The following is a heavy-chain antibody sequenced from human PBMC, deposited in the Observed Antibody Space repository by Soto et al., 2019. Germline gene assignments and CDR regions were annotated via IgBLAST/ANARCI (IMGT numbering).Heavy chain of an antibody. CDR2: IYPGDSDT. CDR1: GYSFTNYW. CDR3: GRHKVGATPLLDV. V-gene: IGHV5-51*01. Sequence: PGESLKISCQGSGYSFTNYWIGWVRQMPGKGLEWMGSIYPGDSDTRYSPSFRGQVTLSADKSFNTAYLQWSSLKASDTAMYYCGRHKVGATPLLDVWGQGTLVTVSS. J-gene: IGHJ4*02. D-gene: IGHD1-26*01.